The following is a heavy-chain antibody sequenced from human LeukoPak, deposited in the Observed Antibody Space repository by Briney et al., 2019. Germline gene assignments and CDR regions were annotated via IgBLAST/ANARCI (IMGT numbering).Heavy chain of an antibody. CDR1: GGSTSSTNL. J-gene: IGHJ5*02. CDR2: IYHSGST. CDR3: ARDDFVDIAMVRLYH. D-gene: IGHD5-18*01. Sequence: PSGTLSLTCAVSGGSTSSTNLWNWVRQPPGKGLEWIGEIYHSGSTNYNPSLKSRVPISIDKSKNQFSLKLSSVTAADTAIYYCARDDFVDIAMVRLYHWGQGTLVTVSS. V-gene: IGHV4-4*02.